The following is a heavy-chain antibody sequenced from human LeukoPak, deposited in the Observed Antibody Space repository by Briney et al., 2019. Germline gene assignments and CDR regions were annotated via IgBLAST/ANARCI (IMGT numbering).Heavy chain of an antibody. CDR3: AREDYYDSSGSRAFDI. J-gene: IGHJ3*02. Sequence: PSQTLSLTCTVSGGSISSGDYYWSWIRQPPGKGLERIGYIYYSGSTYYNPSLKSRVTISVDTSKNQFSLKLSSVTAADTAVYYCAREDYYDSSGSRAFDIWGQGTMVTVSS. CDR2: IYYSGST. V-gene: IGHV4-30-4*01. CDR1: GGSISSGDYY. D-gene: IGHD3-22*01.